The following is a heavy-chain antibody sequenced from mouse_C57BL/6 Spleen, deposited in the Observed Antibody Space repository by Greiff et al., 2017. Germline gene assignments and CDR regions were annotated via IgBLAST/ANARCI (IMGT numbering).Heavy chain of an antibody. CDR2: IHPNSGST. D-gene: IGHD1-1*02. J-gene: IGHJ3*01. CDR1: GYTFTSYW. CDR3: ERDYGPSRTWFAY. Sequence: QVQLQQPGAELVKPGASVKLSCKASGYTFTSYWMHWVKQRPGQGLEWIGMIHPNSGSTNYNEKFKSKATLTVDKSSSTAYMQLSSLTSEDSAVYYCERDYGPSRTWFAYWGQGTLVTVSA. V-gene: IGHV1-64*01.